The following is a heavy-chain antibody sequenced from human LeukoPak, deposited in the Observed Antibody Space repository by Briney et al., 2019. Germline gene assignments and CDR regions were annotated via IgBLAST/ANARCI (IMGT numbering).Heavy chain of an antibody. V-gene: IGHV1-2*06. CDR1: GYTFTGYY. CDR3: ARELSYYDILTGYHTQYNWFDP. J-gene: IGHJ5*02. D-gene: IGHD3-9*01. CDR2: INPNSGGT. Sequence: GASVKVSCKASGYTFTGYYMRWVRQAPGQGLEWMGRINPNSGGTNYAQKFQGRVTMTRDTSISTAYMELSRLRSDDTAVYYCARELSYYDILTGYHTQYNWFDPWGLGTLVTVSS.